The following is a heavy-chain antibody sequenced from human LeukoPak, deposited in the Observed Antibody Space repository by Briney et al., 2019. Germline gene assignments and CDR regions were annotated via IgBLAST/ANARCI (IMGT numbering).Heavy chain of an antibody. J-gene: IGHJ5*02. CDR3: ARAYYGSGSYYRGWFDP. Sequence: ASVKVSCKASGYTFTSYAMHWVRQAPGQRREWMGWINAGNGNTKYSQKFQGGVTITRDTSASTAYMELSSLRSEDTAVYYCARAYYGSGSYYRGWFDPWGQGTLVTVSS. CDR1: GYTFTSYA. V-gene: IGHV1-3*01. D-gene: IGHD3-10*01. CDR2: INAGNGNT.